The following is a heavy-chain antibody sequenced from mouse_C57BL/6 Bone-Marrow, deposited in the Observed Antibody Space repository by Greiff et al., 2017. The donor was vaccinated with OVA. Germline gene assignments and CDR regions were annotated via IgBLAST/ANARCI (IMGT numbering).Heavy chain of an antibody. J-gene: IGHJ1*03. Sequence: EVNVVESGGDLVKPGGSLKLSCAASGFTFSSYGMSWVRQTPDKRLEWVATISSGGSYTYYPDSVKGRFTISRDNAKNTLYLQMSSLKSEDTAMYYCASPITTVVESWYFDVWGTGTTVTVSS. D-gene: IGHD1-1*01. CDR2: ISSGGSYT. V-gene: IGHV5-6*01. CDR1: GFTFSSYG. CDR3: ASPITTVVESWYFDV.